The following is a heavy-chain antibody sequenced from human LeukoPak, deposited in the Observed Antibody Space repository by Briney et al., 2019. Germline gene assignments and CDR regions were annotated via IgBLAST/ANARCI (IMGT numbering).Heavy chain of an antibody. V-gene: IGHV1-18*01. D-gene: IGHD2-15*01. Sequence: ASVTVSCKASGYTFTSYAMHWVRQAPGQRLEWMGWISAYNGNTNYAQKLQGRVTTTTDTSTSTAYMELRSLRSDDTAVYYCARDRGGYGMDVWGQGTTVTVSS. CDR3: ARDRGGYGMDV. CDR2: ISAYNGNT. CDR1: GYTFTSYA. J-gene: IGHJ6*02.